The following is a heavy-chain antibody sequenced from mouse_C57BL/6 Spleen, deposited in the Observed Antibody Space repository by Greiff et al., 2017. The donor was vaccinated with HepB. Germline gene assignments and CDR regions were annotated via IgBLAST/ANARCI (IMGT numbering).Heavy chain of an antibody. CDR1: GYTFTDYN. CDR3: ARERNWDGFAY. D-gene: IGHD4-1*01. V-gene: IGHV1-22*01. CDR2: INPNNGGT. Sequence: EVQVVESGPELVKPGASVKMSCKASGYTFTDYNMHWVKQSHGKSLEWIGYINPNNGGTSYNQKFKGKATLTVNKSSSTAYMELRSLTSEDSAVYYCARERNWDGFAYWGQGTLVTVSA. J-gene: IGHJ3*01.